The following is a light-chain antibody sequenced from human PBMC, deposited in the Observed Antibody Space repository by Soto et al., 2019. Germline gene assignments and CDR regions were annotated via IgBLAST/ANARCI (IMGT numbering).Light chain of an antibody. Sequence: DIQMTQSPSSLSASVGDRVTITCQASQDINNYLNWYQQKSGKAPKLLIYDASDLETGVPSRFSGSGSGTDFTLTISSLQAEDVATYYCQQYYSGRTFGQGTKVDIK. CDR2: DAS. J-gene: IGKJ1*01. CDR3: QQYYSGRT. V-gene: IGKV1-33*01. CDR1: QDINNY.